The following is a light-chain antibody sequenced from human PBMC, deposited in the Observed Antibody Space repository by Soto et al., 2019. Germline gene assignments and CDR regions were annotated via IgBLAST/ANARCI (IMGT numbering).Light chain of an antibody. CDR1: QAISHW. V-gene: IGKV1-5*01. CDR2: DAS. Sequence: DIHLTQSPSTLSASVGDRVTITCRASQAISHWLAWYQQKPGKAPKLLIFDASSLENGVPSRFSGSGSGTEFTLTITGLQPDDFATYYCQQYNTYWTFGHGTKVEI. J-gene: IGKJ1*01. CDR3: QQYNTYWT.